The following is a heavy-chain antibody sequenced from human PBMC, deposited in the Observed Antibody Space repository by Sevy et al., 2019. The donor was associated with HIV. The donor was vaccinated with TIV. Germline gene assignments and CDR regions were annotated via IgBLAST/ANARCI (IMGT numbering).Heavy chain of an antibody. Sequence: GGSLRLSCAASGFTFSDFRLSWVRHIPEKGLEWVASINEDGSEKKYVDSVKGRFTISRDNARNSVYLQLNSLRVEDTALYYCARRDKGVRYLEWLVYFDQWGQGTPVTVSS. CDR3: ARRDKGVRYLEWLVYFDQ. D-gene: IGHD3-3*01. V-gene: IGHV3-7*01. CDR2: INEDGSEK. J-gene: IGHJ4*02. CDR1: GFTFSDFR.